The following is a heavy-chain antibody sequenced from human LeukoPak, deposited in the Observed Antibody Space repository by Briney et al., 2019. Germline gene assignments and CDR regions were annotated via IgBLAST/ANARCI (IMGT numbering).Heavy chain of an antibody. CDR3: AKDMQSYYYGSGSFDY. CDR2: ISGSGGST. Sequence: GGSLRLSCAASGFTFSIYAMSWVRQAPGKGLEWVSAISGSGGSTYYTDSVKGRFTISRDNSKNTLYLQMNSLRAEDTAVYYCAKDMQSYYYGSGSFDYWGQGTLVTVSS. V-gene: IGHV3-23*01. D-gene: IGHD3-10*01. CDR1: GFTFSIYA. J-gene: IGHJ4*02.